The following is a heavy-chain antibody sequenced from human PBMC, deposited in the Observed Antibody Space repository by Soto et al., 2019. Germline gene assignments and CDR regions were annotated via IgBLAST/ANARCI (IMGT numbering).Heavy chain of an antibody. Sequence: LRLSCVASGFSLANYPMNWVRQTPGKGLEWISYSSPRGDTIYYADSVEGRFTISRDNARNSLSLHMSSLRDEDSALYYCAKGPHTNVGWPYYFESWGQGVPVTVSS. CDR2: SSPRGDTI. V-gene: IGHV3-48*02. CDR1: GFSLANYP. CDR3: AKGPHTNVGWPYYFES. D-gene: IGHD6-19*01. J-gene: IGHJ4*02.